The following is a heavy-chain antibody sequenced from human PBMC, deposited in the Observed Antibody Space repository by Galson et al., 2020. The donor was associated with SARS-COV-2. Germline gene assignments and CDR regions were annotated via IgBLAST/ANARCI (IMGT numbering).Heavy chain of an antibody. J-gene: IGHJ6*03. CDR3: ARAHRVYSMSWLAYNSGAIDV. CDR2: VYSGGRS. Sequence: SETLSLTCTVSNGSIITDDFYWTWVRQPAGKGLEWIGHVYSGGRSIYSPSLKSRLSISVDTSTNRFFLTLNSVTAADTAFYYCARAHRVYSMSWLAYNSGAIDVWGKGAAVTISS. CDR1: NGSIITDDFY. V-gene: IGHV4-61*09. D-gene: IGHD1-26*01.